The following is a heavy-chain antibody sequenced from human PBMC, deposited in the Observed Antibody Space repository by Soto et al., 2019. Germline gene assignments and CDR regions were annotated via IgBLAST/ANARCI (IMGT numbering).Heavy chain of an antibody. CDR2: IVVGSGNT. CDR3: AAEGLVVTAALYYYYYGMDV. CDR1: GFTFTSSA. Sequence: SVKVSCKASGFTFTSSAVQWVRQARGQRLEWIGWIVVGSGNTNYAQKFQERVTITRDMSTSTAYMELSSLRSEDTAVYYCAAEGLVVTAALYYYYYGMDVWGQGTTVTVSS. D-gene: IGHD2-2*01. J-gene: IGHJ6*02. V-gene: IGHV1-58*01.